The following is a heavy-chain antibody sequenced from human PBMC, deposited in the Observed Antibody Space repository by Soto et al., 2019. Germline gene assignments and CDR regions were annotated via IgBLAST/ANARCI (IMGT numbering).Heavy chain of an antibody. Sequence: GGSLRLSCAASGFTVSSNYMSWVRQAPGKGLEWVSVIYSGGSTYYADSVKGRFTISRDNSKNTLYLQMNSLRAEDTAVYYCARDLYRGVYDYWGQGTLVTVSS. CDR2: IYSGGST. V-gene: IGHV3-53*01. D-gene: IGHD3-10*01. J-gene: IGHJ4*02. CDR3: ARDLYRGVYDY. CDR1: GFTVSSNY.